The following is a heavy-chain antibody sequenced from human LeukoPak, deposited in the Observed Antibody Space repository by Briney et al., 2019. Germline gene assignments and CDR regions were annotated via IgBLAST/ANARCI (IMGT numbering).Heavy chain of an antibody. CDR3: ARIEDYGGNSVNY. V-gene: IGHV4-61*05. Sequence: KVSETLSLTCTVSGGSISSSSYYWGWIRQPPGKGLEWIGYIYYSGSTNYNPSLKSRVTISVDTSKNQFSLKLSSVTAADTAVYYCARIEDYGGNSVNYWGQGTLVTVSS. J-gene: IGHJ4*02. CDR2: IYYSGST. CDR1: GGSISSSSYY. D-gene: IGHD4-23*01.